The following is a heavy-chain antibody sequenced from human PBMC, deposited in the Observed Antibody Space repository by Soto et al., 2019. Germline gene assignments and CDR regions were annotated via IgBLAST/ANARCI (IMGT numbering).Heavy chain of an antibody. V-gene: IGHV1-18*01. D-gene: IGHD6-19*01. CDR1: GYTFTSYG. CDR3: ARGILGSGWSDAFDI. CDR2: ISAYNGNT. Sequence: ASVKVSCKASGYTFTSYGISWVRQAPGQGLEWMGWISAYNGNTNYAQKLQGRVTMTTDTSTSTAHMELRSLRSDDTAVYYCARGILGSGWSDAFDIWGQGTMVTVSS. J-gene: IGHJ3*02.